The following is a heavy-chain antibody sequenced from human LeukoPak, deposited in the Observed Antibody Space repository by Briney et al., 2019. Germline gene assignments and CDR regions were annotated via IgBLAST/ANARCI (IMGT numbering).Heavy chain of an antibody. D-gene: IGHD6-6*01. CDR2: INPNSGGT. J-gene: IGHJ6*02. Sequence: GASVKVSCKASGYTFTGYYMHWVRQAPGQGLEWMGRINPNSGGTNYAQKFQGRVTMTRDTSISTAYMELSRLRSDDTAVYYCARLAARTDYYYYGMDVWGQGTTATVSS. CDR3: ARLAARTDYYYYGMDV. CDR1: GYTFTGYY. V-gene: IGHV1-2*06.